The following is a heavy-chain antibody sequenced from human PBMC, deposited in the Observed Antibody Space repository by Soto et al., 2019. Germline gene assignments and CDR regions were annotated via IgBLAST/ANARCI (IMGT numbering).Heavy chain of an antibody. J-gene: IGHJ6*02. D-gene: IGHD3-10*01. CDR3: ARDAGYYGSGSYVYYYYYGMDV. CDR2: ISSSSSYT. CDR1: GFTFSDYY. Sequence: QVQLVESGGGLVKPGGSLRLSCAASGFTFSDYYMSWIRQAPGKGLEWVSYISSSSSYTNYADSVKGRFTISRDNAKNSLYLQMNSLRAEDTAVYYCARDAGYYGSGSYVYYYYYGMDVWGQGTTVTVSS. V-gene: IGHV3-11*05.